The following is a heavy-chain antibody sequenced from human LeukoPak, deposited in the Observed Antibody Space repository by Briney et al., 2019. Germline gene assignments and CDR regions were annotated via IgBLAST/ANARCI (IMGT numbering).Heavy chain of an antibody. J-gene: IGHJ4*02. D-gene: IGHD4/OR15-4a*01. Sequence: PGGSLRLSCAASGFTFDDYAMHWVRQAPGKGLEWVSLISWDGGSTYYVDSVKGRFTISRDNSKNTLYLQMNSLRAEDTAVYYCARRAGAYSHPYDYWGQGTLVTVSS. V-gene: IGHV3-43D*03. CDR2: ISWDGGST. CDR3: ARRAGAYSHPYDY. CDR1: GFTFDDYA.